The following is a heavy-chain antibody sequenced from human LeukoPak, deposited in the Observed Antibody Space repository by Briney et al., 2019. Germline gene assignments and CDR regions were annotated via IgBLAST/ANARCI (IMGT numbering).Heavy chain of an antibody. CDR1: GFTFSSYW. CDR2: INSDGSSI. Sequence: GGSLRLSCAASGFTFSSYWMHWVRQAPGKGLVWVSRINSDGSSITYADSVKGRFTISRDNAKNTMYLQMNSLRVENTAVYYCAREGRVSGYDFDCWGQGTLVTVSS. CDR3: AREGRVSGYDFDC. V-gene: IGHV3-74*03. J-gene: IGHJ4*02. D-gene: IGHD5-12*01.